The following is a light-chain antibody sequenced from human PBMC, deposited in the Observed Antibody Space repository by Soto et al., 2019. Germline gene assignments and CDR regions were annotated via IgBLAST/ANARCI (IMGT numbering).Light chain of an antibody. CDR3: AAWDDSLKGVV. CDR2: SNN. CDR1: SSNIGSNT. J-gene: IGLJ3*02. V-gene: IGLV1-44*01. Sequence: QSVLTQPPSASGTPGQRVTISCSGSSSNIGSNTVNWYQQLPGTAPKLLTYSNNQRPSGVPDRFSGSKSGTSASLAISGLQAEDEADYYCAAWDDSLKGVVFGGGTQLTVL.